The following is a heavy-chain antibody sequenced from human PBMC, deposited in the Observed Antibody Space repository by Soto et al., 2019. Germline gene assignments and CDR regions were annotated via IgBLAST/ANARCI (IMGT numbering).Heavy chain of an antibody. CDR1: GFTFSDYG. J-gene: IGHJ4*02. Sequence: PGGSLRLSCAVSGFTFSDYGMHWVRQAPGKGLEWVAVMSYAGSYKYYADSVKGRFTISRDLSGNTLFLQVNSLRLEDTAVYFCAKEMYPRTVLDSSSPWGDYWGQGTLVTVSS. CDR2: MSYAGSYK. D-gene: IGHD6-6*01. V-gene: IGHV3-30*18. CDR3: AKEMYPRTVLDSSSPWGDY.